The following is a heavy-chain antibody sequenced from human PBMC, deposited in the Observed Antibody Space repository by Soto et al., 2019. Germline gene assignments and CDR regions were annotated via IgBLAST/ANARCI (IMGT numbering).Heavy chain of an antibody. J-gene: IGHJ4*02. Sequence: LCGGSISSGGYYWSWIRQHPGKGLEWIGYIYYSGSTYYNPSLKSRVTISVDTSKNQFSLKLSSVTAADTAVYYCARGATTVIYFDYWGQGTLVTVSS. CDR1: GGSISSGGYY. CDR3: ARGATTVIYFDY. CDR2: IYYSGST. D-gene: IGHD4-17*01. V-gene: IGHV4-31*02.